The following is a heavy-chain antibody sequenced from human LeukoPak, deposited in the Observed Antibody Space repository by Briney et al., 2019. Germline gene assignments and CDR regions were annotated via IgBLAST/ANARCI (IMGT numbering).Heavy chain of an antibody. Sequence: KSSESLSLTCAVSVGSISSSNWWSWVRQPPGKGLEWIGEIYHSGSTNYNPSLKSRVTISVDKSKNQFSLKLSSVTAADTAVYYCARDRNPYGDGVFDYWGQGTLVTVSS. J-gene: IGHJ4*02. CDR3: ARDRNPYGDGVFDY. CDR1: VGSISSSNW. D-gene: IGHD4-17*01. CDR2: IYHSGST. V-gene: IGHV4-4*02.